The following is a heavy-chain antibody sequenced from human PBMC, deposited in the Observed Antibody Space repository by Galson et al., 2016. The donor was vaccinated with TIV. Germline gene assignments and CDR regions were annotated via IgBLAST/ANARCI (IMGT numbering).Heavy chain of an antibody. CDR3: ARDWDDYGAHSALDD. V-gene: IGHV3-7*01. J-gene: IGHJ4*02. CDR2: IKQNGSEK. D-gene: IGHD4-17*01. CDR1: GFTFSSYW. Sequence: SLRLSCAASGFTFSSYWMSWVRQAPGKGLEWVANIKQNGSEKYYVDSVKGRFTIYRDNAKNSLYLQMNTLRPEDTAVYYCARDWDDYGAHSALDDWGQGTLVTVSS.